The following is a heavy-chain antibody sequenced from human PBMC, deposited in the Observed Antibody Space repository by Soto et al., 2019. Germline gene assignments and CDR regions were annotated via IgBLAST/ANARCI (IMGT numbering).Heavy chain of an antibody. CDR3: VKGISTPGIDI. J-gene: IGHJ4*02. D-gene: IGHD2-15*01. Sequence: GRSLRLSCAASGFTFSNYWMNWVRQAPGKGLEWVANINEHGSERSYVDSVEGRFTVSRDNVKNSVYLQMNSLRIDDTAVYYCVKGISTPGIDIWGQGTLVTVSS. V-gene: IGHV3-7*03. CDR2: INEHGSER. CDR1: GFTFSNYW.